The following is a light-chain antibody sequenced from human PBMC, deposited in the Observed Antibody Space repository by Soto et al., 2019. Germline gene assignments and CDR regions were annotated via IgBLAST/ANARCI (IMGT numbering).Light chain of an antibody. J-gene: IGKJ4*01. CDR3: QQFSSYPLT. Sequence: DIQMTQSPSTLSTSVGDRVSITCRASQSISRWLAWYQQKQAXXXXXLXXXXSSLDSGVQQTLSGSGSGTDFTLTISRLEPEDFAVYYCQQFSSYPLTFGGGTKVDIK. CDR2: XXS. CDR1: QSISRW. V-gene: IGKV1-5*01.